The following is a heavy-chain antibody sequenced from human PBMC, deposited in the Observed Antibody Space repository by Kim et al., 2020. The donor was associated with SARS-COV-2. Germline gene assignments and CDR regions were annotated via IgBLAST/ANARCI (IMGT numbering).Heavy chain of an antibody. D-gene: IGHD6-13*01. Sequence: GGSLRLSCTASGFTFGDYAMSWVRQAPGKGLEWVGFIRSKAYGGTTEYAASVKGRFTISRDDSKSIAYLQMNSLKTEDTAVYYCTRDQLGGYSSSWYSPIDYWGQGTLVTVSS. CDR3: TRDQLGGYSSSWYSPIDY. CDR2: IRSKAYGGTT. CDR1: GFTFGDYA. V-gene: IGHV3-49*04. J-gene: IGHJ4*02.